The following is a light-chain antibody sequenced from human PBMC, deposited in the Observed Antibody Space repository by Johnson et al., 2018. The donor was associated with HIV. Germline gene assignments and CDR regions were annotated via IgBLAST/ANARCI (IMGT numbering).Light chain of an antibody. CDR3: ATWDNSLKTGVV. Sequence: QSVLTQPPSVSAAPGQKVTISCSGSSSDMGNYAVSWYQQLPGTAPKLLIYDNDKRPSGIPDRFSGSKSGTSATLGITGLQTGDEADYYCATWDNSLKTGVVFGAGTKVTVL. CDR2: DND. V-gene: IGLV1-51*01. J-gene: IGLJ1*01. CDR1: SSDMGNYA.